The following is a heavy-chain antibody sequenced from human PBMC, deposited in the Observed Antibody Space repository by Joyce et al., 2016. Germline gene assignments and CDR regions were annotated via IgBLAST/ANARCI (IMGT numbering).Heavy chain of an antibody. CDR2: ISYDGSNK. Sequence: QVQLVESGGGVVQPGRSLRLSCAASGFTFSNYGMHWVRQAPGKGLEWVAVISYDGSNKYYVDSVKGRFTISRDNSKNTLYPQMNSLRPEDTAVYYCARALGWDSNSCHDYWGQGTLVTVSS. CDR3: ARALGWDSNSCHDY. V-gene: IGHV3-30*03. J-gene: IGHJ4*02. D-gene: IGHD6-13*01. CDR1: GFTFSNYG.